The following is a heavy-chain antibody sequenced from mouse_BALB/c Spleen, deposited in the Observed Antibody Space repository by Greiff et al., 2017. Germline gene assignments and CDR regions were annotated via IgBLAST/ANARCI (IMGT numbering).Heavy chain of an antibody. CDR3: ARPFITTATCQYYFDY. D-gene: IGHD1-2*01. CDR2: INPYNDGT. V-gene: IGHV1-14*01. CDR1: GYTFTSYV. Sequence: EVKLMESGPELVKPGASVKMSCKASGYTFTSYVMHWVKRKPGQGLEWIGYINPYNDGTKYNEKFKGKATLTSDKSSSTAYMELSSLTSEDSAVYYCARPFITTATCQYYFDYWGQGTTLTVSS. J-gene: IGHJ2*01.